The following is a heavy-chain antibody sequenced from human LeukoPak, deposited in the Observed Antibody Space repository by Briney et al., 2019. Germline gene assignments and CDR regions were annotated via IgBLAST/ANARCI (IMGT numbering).Heavy chain of an antibody. Sequence: GGSLRLSCAASGFTFSNYAMVWVRQAPGKGLDWVSAMTSDGRTFYADSVRGRVTISGDNSKNTLYLQMNSLGAEDTAEYFCANVGVAAASPPFYLDVWGKGTTVTVSS. V-gene: IGHV3-23*01. CDR1: GFTFSNYA. CDR2: MTSDGRT. CDR3: ANVGVAAASPPFYLDV. D-gene: IGHD2-2*01. J-gene: IGHJ6*03.